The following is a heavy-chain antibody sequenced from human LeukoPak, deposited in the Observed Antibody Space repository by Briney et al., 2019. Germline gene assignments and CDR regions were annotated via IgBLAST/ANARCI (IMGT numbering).Heavy chain of an antibody. J-gene: IGHJ4*02. V-gene: IGHV5-51*01. CDR3: ARLGELGYYDSSGYPYYFDY. Sequence: KAGESLKISCKGSGYSFTSYWIGWVRQMPGKGLEWMGIIYPGDSDTRYSPSFQGQITISADKSISTAYLQWSSLKASDTAMYYCARLGELGYYDSSGYPYYFDYWGQGTLVTVSS. D-gene: IGHD3-22*01. CDR2: IYPGDSDT. CDR1: GYSFTSYW.